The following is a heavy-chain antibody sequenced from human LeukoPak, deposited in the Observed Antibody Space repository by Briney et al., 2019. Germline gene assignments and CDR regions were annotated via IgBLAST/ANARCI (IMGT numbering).Heavy chain of an antibody. CDR1: GGSISSYY. J-gene: IGHJ4*02. D-gene: IGHD3-3*01. CDR3: ARVHTMGYYFDY. Sequence: SETLSLTCTVSGGSISSYYWSWIRQPPGKGLEWIGYIYYSGSTNYNPSLKSRVTISVDTSKNQFSLKLSSVTAADTVVYYCARVHTMGYYFDYWGQGTLVTVSS. V-gene: IGHV4-59*01. CDR2: IYYSGST.